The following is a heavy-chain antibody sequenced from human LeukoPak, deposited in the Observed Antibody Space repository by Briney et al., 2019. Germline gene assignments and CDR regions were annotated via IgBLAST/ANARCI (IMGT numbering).Heavy chain of an antibody. Sequence: ASVKVSCKASGYTFTDYYMHWVRQAPGQGLEWMGWVNPNSGGTNYAQTFQGRVTLTRDTSISTAYMELSRLRSEDTAVYYCAEWLLDGMDVWGQGTTVTVSS. D-gene: IGHD5-12*01. CDR1: GYTFTDYY. V-gene: IGHV1-2*02. J-gene: IGHJ6*02. CDR2: VNPNSGGT. CDR3: AEWLLDGMDV.